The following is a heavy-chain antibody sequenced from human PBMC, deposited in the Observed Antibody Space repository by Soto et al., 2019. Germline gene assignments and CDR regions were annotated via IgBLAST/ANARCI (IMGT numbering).Heavy chain of an antibody. D-gene: IGHD3-3*01. CDR1: GYTFTSYD. V-gene: IGHV1-8*01. J-gene: IGHJ3*02. CDR3: ARGGYYDFWSGYLGYDAFDI. CDR2: MNPNSGNT. Sequence: ASVKVSCKASGYTFTSYDINWVRQATGQGLEWMGWMNPNSGNTGYAQKFQGRVTMTRNTSISTAYVELSSLRSEDTAVYYCARGGYYDFWSGYLGYDAFDIWGQGTMVTVSS.